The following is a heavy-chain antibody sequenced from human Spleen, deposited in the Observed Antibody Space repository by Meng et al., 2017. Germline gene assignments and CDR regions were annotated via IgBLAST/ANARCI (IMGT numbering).Heavy chain of an antibody. CDR1: GFNFGDYI. CDR2: IVPDGGIT. Sequence: GESLKISCGASGFNFGDYIMHWVRQSPGQGLEWISRIVPDGGITTYADSVKGRFTVSRDSAKNTLYLQISSLRPDDTAVYFCTRDSHETPLSGNWFDPWGPGTMVTVSS. D-gene: IGHD1-1*01. V-gene: IGHV3-74*01. CDR3: TRDSHETPLSGNWFDP. J-gene: IGHJ5*02.